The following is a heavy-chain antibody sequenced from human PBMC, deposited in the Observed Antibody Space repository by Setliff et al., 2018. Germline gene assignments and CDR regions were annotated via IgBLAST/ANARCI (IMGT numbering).Heavy chain of an antibody. J-gene: IGHJ6*02. CDR3: ARGYYYGLDV. Sequence: GGSLRLSCTASGFTFGDYAMSWVRQTPGKGLEWLGFIRSKAYGGTLEYAASVKGRFTISRDDSKSIAYLQMNSLRAEDTAVYYCARGYYYGLDVWAQGTTVTVSS. V-gene: IGHV3-49*04. CDR1: GFTFGDYA. CDR2: IRSKAYGGTL.